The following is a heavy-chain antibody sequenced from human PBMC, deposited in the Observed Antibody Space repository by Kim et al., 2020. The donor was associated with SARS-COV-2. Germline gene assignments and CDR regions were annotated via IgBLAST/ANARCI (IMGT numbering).Heavy chain of an antibody. D-gene: IGHD2-2*03. Sequence: GGSLRLSCAASGFTFSSYGMHWVRQAPGKGLEWVAVIWYDGSNKYYADSVKGRFTISRDNSKNTLYLQMNSLRAEDTAVYYCASGYCSSTSCAHWGQGTLVTVSS. J-gene: IGHJ4*02. V-gene: IGHV3-33*01. CDR1: GFTFSSYG. CDR2: IWYDGSNK. CDR3: ASGYCSSTSCAH.